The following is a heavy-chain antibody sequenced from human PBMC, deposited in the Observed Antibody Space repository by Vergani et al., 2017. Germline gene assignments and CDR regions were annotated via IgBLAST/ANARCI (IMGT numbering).Heavy chain of an antibody. D-gene: IGHD2-15*01. CDR2: INTNTGNP. CDR3: ARGGGRYCSGGSCSLSY. Sequence: QVQLVQSGSELKKPGASVKVSCKASGYTFTSYAMNWVRQAPGQGLEWMGWINTNTGNPTYALGFTGQFVFSLDTSVSTAYLQISSLKAEDTAVYYCARGGGRYCSGGSCSLSYWGQGTLVTVSS. CDR1: GYTFTSYA. V-gene: IGHV7-4-1*02. J-gene: IGHJ4*02.